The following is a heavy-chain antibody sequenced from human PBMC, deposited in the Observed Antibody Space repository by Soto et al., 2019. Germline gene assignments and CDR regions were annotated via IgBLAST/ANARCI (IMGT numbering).Heavy chain of an antibody. J-gene: IGHJ4*02. D-gene: IGHD3-22*01. CDR3: AKDTREYYYDSSGYPHY. V-gene: IGHV3-23*01. CDR1: GFTFSSYA. CDR2: ISGSGGST. Sequence: EVQLLESGGGLVQPGGSLRLSCAASGFTFSSYAMSWVRQAPGKGLEWVSAISGSGGSTYYADSVKGRFTISRDNSKNTLYLQMNSLRAEDTAVYYCAKDTREYYYDSSGYPHYWGQGTLVTVSS.